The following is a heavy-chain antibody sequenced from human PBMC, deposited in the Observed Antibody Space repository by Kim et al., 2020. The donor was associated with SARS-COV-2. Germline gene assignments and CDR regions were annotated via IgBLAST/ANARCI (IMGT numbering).Heavy chain of an antibody. CDR3: ATTGRVEMATIEGHDDAFDI. V-gene: IGHV5-51*01. Sequence: GESLKISCKGSGYSFTSYWIGWVRQMPGKGLEWMGIIYPGDSDTRYSPSFQGQVTISADKSISTAYLQWSSLKASDTAMYYCATTGRVEMATIEGHDDAFDIWGQGTMVTVSS. CDR1: GYSFTSYW. CDR2: IYPGDSDT. D-gene: IGHD5-12*01. J-gene: IGHJ3*02.